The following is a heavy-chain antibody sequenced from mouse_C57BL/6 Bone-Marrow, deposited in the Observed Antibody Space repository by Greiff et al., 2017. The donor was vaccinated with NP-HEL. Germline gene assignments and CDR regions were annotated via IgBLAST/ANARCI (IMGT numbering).Heavy chain of an antibody. V-gene: IGHV1-22*01. D-gene: IGHD1-2*01. Sequence: EVQLQQSGAELVKPGASVKLSCKASGYTFTGYNMHWVKQSPGQSLEWIGYIDPTNGGTSYNQKFKGKATLTVDKSSSTAYMELRSLTSEDAAVYYGARHYDGYAMDDWGKGTTVTAAS. CDR1: GYTFTGYN. CDR2: IDPTNGGT. J-gene: IGHJ4*01. CDR3: ARHYDGYAMDD.